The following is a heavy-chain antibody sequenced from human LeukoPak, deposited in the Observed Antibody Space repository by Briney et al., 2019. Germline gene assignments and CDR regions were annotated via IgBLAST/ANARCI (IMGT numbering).Heavy chain of an antibody. CDR3: AKGYYDYVWGSYYFDY. CDR2: ISGSGGST. D-gene: IGHD3-16*01. CDR1: GFTFSSYA. Sequence: GGSLRLSCAASGFTFSSYAMSWVRQAPGKGLEWVSAISGSGGSTYYADSVKGRFTISRDNSRDTLYLQMNSLRTEDTAVYYCAKGYYDYVWGSYYFDYWGQGTLVTVSS. J-gene: IGHJ4*02. V-gene: IGHV3-23*01.